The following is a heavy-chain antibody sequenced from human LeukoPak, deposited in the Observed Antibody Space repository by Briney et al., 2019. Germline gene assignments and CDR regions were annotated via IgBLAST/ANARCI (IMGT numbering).Heavy chain of an antibody. J-gene: IGHJ6*03. CDR3: ARDGETTVENFGRYNYYYYTDV. CDR1: GFTFSDYY. CDR2: ISSSGGTI. V-gene: IGHV3-11*04. D-gene: IGHD4-23*01. Sequence: KPGGSLRLSCAASGFTFSDYYMSWIRQAPGKGLEWISYISSSGGTIYYADSVKGRFTISRDSAKNSLYLQMNSLRAEDTAVYYCARDGETTVENFGRYNYYYYTDVWGKGTTVTVSS.